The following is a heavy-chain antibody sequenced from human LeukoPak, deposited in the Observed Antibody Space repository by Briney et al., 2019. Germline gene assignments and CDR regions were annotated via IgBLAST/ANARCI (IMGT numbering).Heavy chain of an antibody. V-gene: IGHV1-69*13. Sequence: ASVKVSCKASGGTFSSYAISWVRQAPGQGLEWMGGIIPIFGTANYAQKFQGRVTITADESTSTAYMELSSLRSEDTAVYYCARDRWGSYSDFDYWGQGTLVTVSS. J-gene: IGHJ4*02. CDR2: IIPIFGTA. D-gene: IGHD1-26*01. CDR3: ARDRWGSYSDFDY. CDR1: GGTFSSYA.